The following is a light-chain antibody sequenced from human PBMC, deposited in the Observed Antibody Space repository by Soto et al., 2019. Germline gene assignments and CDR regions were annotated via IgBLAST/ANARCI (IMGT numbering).Light chain of an antibody. V-gene: IGKV3-11*01. Sequence: EIVLTQSPATLSLSPGERATLSCRASQSVSSYLAWYQQKPGKAPRLLIYDASNRATGIPARFSGSGSGTDFTLTISSQEPEDFAVYYCQQRSKWTSLTFGGGTKVEIK. CDR1: QSVSSY. CDR2: DAS. CDR3: QQRSKWTSLT. J-gene: IGKJ4*01.